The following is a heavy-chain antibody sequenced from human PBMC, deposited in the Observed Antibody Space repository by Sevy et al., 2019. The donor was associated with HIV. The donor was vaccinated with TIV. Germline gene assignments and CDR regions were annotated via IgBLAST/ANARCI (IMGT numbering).Heavy chain of an antibody. D-gene: IGHD1-20*01. CDR3: AKGVGTHITDQGAFDV. V-gene: IGHV3-23*01. CDR1: GFNFRSYV. Sequence: GGFLRLSCEASGFNFRSYVMSCVRQAPGKGLEWVSGISGTGGMTLDADSMKGRFSISRDNFKNMLYLQINRLREDDTSLYYCAKGVGTHITDQGAFDVWGQGTAVTVSS. CDR2: ISGTGGMT. J-gene: IGHJ3*01.